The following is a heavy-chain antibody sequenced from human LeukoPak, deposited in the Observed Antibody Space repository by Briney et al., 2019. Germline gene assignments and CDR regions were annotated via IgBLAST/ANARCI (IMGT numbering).Heavy chain of an antibody. V-gene: IGHV4-39*01. CDR2: VYYTGST. D-gene: IGHD3-10*01. J-gene: IGHJ5*02. Sequence: SETLSLTCTVSGDSVTSGTFYWAWLRQPPGKGLEWIATVYYTGSTYYNPSLKSRVTISIGTSKNQFSLTLRSVVAPDTALYYCARHSGSGSLSRPFDPWGQGTLVTVSS. CDR1: GDSVTSGTFY. CDR3: ARHSGSGSLSRPFDP.